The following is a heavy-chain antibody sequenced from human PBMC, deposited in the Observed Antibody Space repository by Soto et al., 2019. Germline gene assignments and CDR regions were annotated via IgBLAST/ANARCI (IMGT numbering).Heavy chain of an antibody. Sequence: GGSLRLSCAASGFTFSSYSMSWVRQAPGKGLEWVSYISSATTTICYADSVKGRFTISRDNAKNSLYLQMNSLRADDTAVYYCARGKAAAGPKLAYWGQETLVTVSS. CDR3: ARGKAAAGPKLAY. CDR2: ISSATTTI. CDR1: GFTFSSYS. V-gene: IGHV3-48*01. J-gene: IGHJ4*02. D-gene: IGHD6-13*01.